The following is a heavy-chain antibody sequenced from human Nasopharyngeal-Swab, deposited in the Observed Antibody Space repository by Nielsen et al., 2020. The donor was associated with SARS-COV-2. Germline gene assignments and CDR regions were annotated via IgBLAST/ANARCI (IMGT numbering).Heavy chain of an antibody. CDR2: IYYSGDT. Sequence: SETLSLTCAVSGVFISRGGAYWSWLRQPPGKGLEWIGYIYYSGDTDYNPALQSRVSISADTSRNQFSLKLTSVTAADTAVYYCARTLYDIVTDQYEGYDTWGPGILATVSS. CDR3: ARTLYDIVTDQYEGYDT. CDR1: GVFISRGGAY. J-gene: IGHJ5*02. D-gene: IGHD3-9*01. V-gene: IGHV4-30-4*08.